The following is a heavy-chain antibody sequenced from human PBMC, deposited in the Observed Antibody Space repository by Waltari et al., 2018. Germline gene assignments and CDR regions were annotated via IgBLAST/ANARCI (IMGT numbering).Heavy chain of an antibody. V-gene: IGHV3-74*01. CDR1: GFTFSAYW. CDR2: VNSGGTDS. CDR3: ARDTPGDGIDR. J-gene: IGHJ5*02. Sequence: EVQLVESGGGLVQPGGSLRLSCAASGFTFSAYWMHWVRQVPGKGLLWVSHVNSGGTDSTYADSVKGRFTIYRDNAKNTLYLQMNSLRVEDTAVYYCARDTPGDGIDRWGQGTLVTVSP. D-gene: IGHD2-21*01.